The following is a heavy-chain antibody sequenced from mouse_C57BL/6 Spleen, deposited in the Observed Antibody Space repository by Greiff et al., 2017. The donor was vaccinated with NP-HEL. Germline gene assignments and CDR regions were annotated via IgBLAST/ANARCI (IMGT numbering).Heavy chain of an antibody. V-gene: IGHV2-6-1*01. Sequence: VQLVESGPGLVAPSQSLSITCTVSGFSLTSYGVHWVRQPPGKGLEWLVVIWSDGSTTYNSALKSRLSISKDNSKSQVFLKMNSLQTDDTAMYYCARHGDYGSSHWYFDVWGTGTTVTVSS. CDR1: GFSLTSYG. D-gene: IGHD1-1*01. CDR2: IWSDGST. CDR3: ARHGDYGSSHWYFDV. J-gene: IGHJ1*03.